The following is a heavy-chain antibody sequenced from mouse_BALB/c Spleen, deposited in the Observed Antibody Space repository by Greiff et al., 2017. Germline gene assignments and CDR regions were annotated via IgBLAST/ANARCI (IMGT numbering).Heavy chain of an antibody. D-gene: IGHD1-1*01. J-gene: IGHJ4*01. V-gene: IGHV5-6-3*01. CDR3: AREDYYGSRYAMDY. CDR1: GFTFSSYG. Sequence: DVKLVESGGGLVQPGGSLKLSCAASGFTFSSYGMSWVRQTPDKRLELVATINSNGGSTYYPDSVKGRFTISRDNAKNTLYLQMSSLKSEDTAMYYCAREDYYGSRYAMDYWGQGTSVTVSS. CDR2: INSNGGST.